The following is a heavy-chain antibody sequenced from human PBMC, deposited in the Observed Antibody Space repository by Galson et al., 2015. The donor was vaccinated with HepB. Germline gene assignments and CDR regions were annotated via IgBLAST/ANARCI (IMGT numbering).Heavy chain of an antibody. CDR3: ARDGVVVITNYYYYGMDV. D-gene: IGHD3-22*01. J-gene: IGHJ6*02. Sequence: SLRLSCAASGFTFSSYWMSWVRQAPGKGLEWVANIKQDGSEKYYVDSVKGRFTISRDNAKNSLYLQMNSLRAEDTAVYYCARDGVVVITNYYYYGMDVWGQGTTVTVSS. V-gene: IGHV3-7*03. CDR1: GFTFSSYW. CDR2: IKQDGSEK.